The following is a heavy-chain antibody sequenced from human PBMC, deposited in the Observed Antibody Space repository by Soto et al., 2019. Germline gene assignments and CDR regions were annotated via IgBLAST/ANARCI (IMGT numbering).Heavy chain of an antibody. Sequence: SETLSLTCTVSGISVSTSDYYWAWCRQPPGKGLDWIGNIYYSGSTFYNPSLRRRVTLSGDTSKNQCSLRLNSVTAADTAVYFCAGFVVPASRNSDFDYWGQGTLVTVSS. V-gene: IGHV4-39*01. CDR1: GISVSTSDYY. J-gene: IGHJ4*02. CDR3: AGFVVPASRNSDFDY. D-gene: IGHD2-15*01. CDR2: IYYSGST.